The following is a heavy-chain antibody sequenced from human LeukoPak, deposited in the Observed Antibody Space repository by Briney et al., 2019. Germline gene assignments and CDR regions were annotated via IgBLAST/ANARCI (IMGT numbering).Heavy chain of an antibody. D-gene: IGHD5-18*01. CDR3: ARGPIQLWVHNGMDV. CDR2: IRSKYYGGTT. V-gene: IGHV3-49*04. J-gene: IGHJ6*02. CDR1: GFTLGGNA. Sequence: QALRLQCTAWGFTLGGNAVSWGRQAPGKGKEWVGFIRSKYYGGTTEYAASVQGRFTISRDDFNGIAYLQMNSLKTEDTALYYCARGPIQLWVHNGMDVWGQGTTVTVSS.